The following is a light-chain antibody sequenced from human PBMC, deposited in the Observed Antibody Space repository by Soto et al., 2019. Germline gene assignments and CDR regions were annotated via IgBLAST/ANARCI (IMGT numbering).Light chain of an antibody. CDR2: DVS. CDR1: SSDVGGFDH. Sequence: QSALTQPASVSGSPGQSITISCTGASSDVGGFDHVSWYQQHPGKVPRLLIYDVSSRPPGVSDRFSGSKSGNTASLTISGLQAEDEADYYCNSFTTTNTCVFGTGTKLTVL. J-gene: IGLJ1*01. CDR3: NSFTTTNTCV. V-gene: IGLV2-14*03.